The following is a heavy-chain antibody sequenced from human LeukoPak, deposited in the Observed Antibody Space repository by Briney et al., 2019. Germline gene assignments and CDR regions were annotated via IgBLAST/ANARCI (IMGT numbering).Heavy chain of an antibody. Sequence: GGSLRLSCAASGFAFNTYWMHWVRQAPGEGLVWVSHINADGSTINYADFVKGRFTISRDNAKNTLWLHMDGLRADDTAVYFCTAKDNWGRGTMVTVSS. J-gene: IGHJ4*02. CDR3: TAKDN. V-gene: IGHV3-74*01. CDR2: INADGSTI. CDR1: GFAFNTYW. D-gene: IGHD2-21*02.